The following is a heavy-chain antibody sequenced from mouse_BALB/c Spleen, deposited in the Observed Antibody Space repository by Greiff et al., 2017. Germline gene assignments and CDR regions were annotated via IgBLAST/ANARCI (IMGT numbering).Heavy chain of an antibody. CDR3: ARNSPRSTMVTTGPFYAMDY. D-gene: IGHD2-2*01. J-gene: IGHJ4*01. CDR2: IWSGGST. V-gene: IGHV2-4-1*01. CDR1: GFSLTSYG. Sequence: VKLQESGPGLVQPSQSLSITCTVSGFSLTSYGVHWVRQSPGKGLEWLGVIWSGGSTDYNAAFISRLSISKDNSKSQVFFKMNSLQADDTAIYYCARNSPRSTMVTTGPFYAMDYWGQGTSVTVSS.